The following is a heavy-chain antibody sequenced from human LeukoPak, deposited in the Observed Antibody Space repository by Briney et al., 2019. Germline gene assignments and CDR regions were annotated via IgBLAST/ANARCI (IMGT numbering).Heavy chain of an antibody. CDR2: IYYSGST. J-gene: IGHJ4*02. CDR1: GGSISSSSYY. D-gene: IGHD3-22*01. Sequence: SETLSLTCTVSGGSISSSSYYWGWIRQPPGKGLEWIGSIYYSGSTYYNPSLKSRVTISVDTSKNQFSLKLSSVTAADTAVYYCATDAGSLYYDSSGYSSARYYFDYWGQGTLVTVSS. V-gene: IGHV4-39*07. CDR3: ATDAGSLYYDSSGYSSARYYFDY.